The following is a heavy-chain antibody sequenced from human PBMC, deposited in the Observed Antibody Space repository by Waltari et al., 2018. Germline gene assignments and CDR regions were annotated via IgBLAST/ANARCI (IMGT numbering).Heavy chain of an antibody. D-gene: IGHD5-12*01. V-gene: IGHV4-39*01. CDR1: GDSISSSTYY. Sequence: QMQLQESGPGLVKPSEALSITCTVSGDSISSSTYYWGWTRQPPGKGLQWIGSIYYSGGPYYNPSLKSRGTRAVDTPKSQSSLQLSSVTAADTAVYYWASASSAYDPFDYWGQGTLVTVSS. CDR3: ASASSAYDPFDY. J-gene: IGHJ4*02. CDR2: IYYSGGP.